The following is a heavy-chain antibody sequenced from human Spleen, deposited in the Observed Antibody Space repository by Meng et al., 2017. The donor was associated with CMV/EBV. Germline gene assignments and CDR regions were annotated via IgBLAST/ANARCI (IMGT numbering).Heavy chain of an antibody. CDR2: INEAGTTT. CDR1: GFTVSTNY. D-gene: IGHD6-19*01. V-gene: IGHV3-74*01. J-gene: IGHJ4*02. CDR3: ARESSGWTPGY. Sequence: GGSLRLSCAASGFTVSTNYMSWVRQAPGKGLVWVSRINEAGTTTIYADSLKGRFTVSRDNARNTLYLQVHSLRPDDTAMYYCARESSGWTPGYWGQGTLVTVSS.